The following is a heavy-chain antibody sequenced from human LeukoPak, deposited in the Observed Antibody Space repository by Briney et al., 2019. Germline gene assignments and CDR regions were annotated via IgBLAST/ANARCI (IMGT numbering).Heavy chain of an antibody. V-gene: IGHV3-23*01. Sequence: GGSLRLSCAASGFTFHSYAMSWVRQAPGKGLEWVSAIAASGGGTYYADSVKGRFTISRDNFRNTLYVQMNNLKADDTAVYYCAKGLGSTWRNYFHYWGQGTLVTVSS. CDR3: AKGLGSTWRNYFHY. J-gene: IGHJ4*02. CDR2: IAASGGGT. CDR1: GFTFHSYA. D-gene: IGHD6-13*01.